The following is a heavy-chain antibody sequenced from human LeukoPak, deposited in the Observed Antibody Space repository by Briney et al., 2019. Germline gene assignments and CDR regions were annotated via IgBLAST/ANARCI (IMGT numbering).Heavy chain of an antibody. V-gene: IGHV4-39*07. CDR1: GGSISSGSYY. CDR3: ARDPPFNYYDSRGLGDY. CDR2: IYYSGST. Sequence: SQTLSLTCTVSGGSISSGSYYWGWIRQPPGKGLEWIGSIYYSGSTYYNPSLKSRVTISVDTSKNQFSLKLSSVTAADTAVYYCARDPPFNYYDSRGLGDYWGQGTLVTVSS. J-gene: IGHJ4*02. D-gene: IGHD3-22*01.